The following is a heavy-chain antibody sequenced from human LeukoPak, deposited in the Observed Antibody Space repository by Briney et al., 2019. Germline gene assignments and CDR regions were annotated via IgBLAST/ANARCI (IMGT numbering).Heavy chain of an antibody. CDR1: GFTFSSYG. Sequence: GGSLRLSCVASGFTFSSYGMHWVRQAPGKGLEWVAVIWYDGSNKYYADSVKGRFTISRDNSKNTLYLQMNSLRAEDTAVYYCAKERNDCSGGSCYYLDAFDIWGQGTMVIVSS. CDR2: IWYDGSNK. D-gene: IGHD2-15*01. V-gene: IGHV3-33*06. CDR3: AKERNDCSGGSCYYLDAFDI. J-gene: IGHJ3*02.